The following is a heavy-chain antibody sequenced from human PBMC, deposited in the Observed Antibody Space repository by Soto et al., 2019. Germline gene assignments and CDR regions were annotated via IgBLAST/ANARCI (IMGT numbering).Heavy chain of an antibody. Sequence: ASVKVSCKASGFTFTSSAMQWVRQARGQRLEWIGWIVVGSGNTNYAQKFQERVTITRDMSTSTAYMELSSLRSEDTAVYYCAAPLIVGATQEGAFDIWGQGTMVTVS. CDR1: GFTFTSSA. V-gene: IGHV1-58*02. D-gene: IGHD1-26*01. CDR2: IVVGSGNT. CDR3: AAPLIVGATQEGAFDI. J-gene: IGHJ3*02.